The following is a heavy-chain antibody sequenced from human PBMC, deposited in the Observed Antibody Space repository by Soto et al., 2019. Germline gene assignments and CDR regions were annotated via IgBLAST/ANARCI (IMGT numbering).Heavy chain of an antibody. J-gene: IGHJ6*02. CDR1: GYTFTSYD. CDR3: AREKTDYGMDV. Sequence: QVQLVQSGAEAKKPGASVKVSCKGSGYTFTSYDINWVRQATGQGLEWMGWMNPNSGNTGYAQKFQGRVTVTRNTSISTGYMELSSLGSEDTAVYYCAREKTDYGMDVWGQGTTVTVSS. CDR2: MNPNSGNT. V-gene: IGHV1-8*01.